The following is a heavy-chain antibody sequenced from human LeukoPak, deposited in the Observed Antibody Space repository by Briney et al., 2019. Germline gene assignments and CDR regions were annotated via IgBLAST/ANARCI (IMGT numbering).Heavy chain of an antibody. J-gene: IGHJ6*02. Sequence: GGSLRLSCAASGFTFSDYYMSWIRQAPGKGLEWVSYISSSSSTIYYADSVKGRFTISRDNAKNSLYLQMNSLRDEDTAVYYCARDRGGYSYGSIYYYGMDVWGQGTTVTVSS. D-gene: IGHD5-18*01. CDR1: GFTFSDYY. CDR3: ARDRGGYSYGSIYYYGMDV. V-gene: IGHV3-11*04. CDR2: ISSSSSTI.